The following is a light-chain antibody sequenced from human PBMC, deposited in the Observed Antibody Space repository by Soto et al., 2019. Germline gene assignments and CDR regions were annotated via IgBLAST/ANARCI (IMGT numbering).Light chain of an antibody. J-gene: IGKJ5*01. CDR2: DGS. V-gene: IGKV3-11*01. Sequence: VVLTHSPATLSLSPWERASLSGRASQSVNINLAWYQQKPGQAPRLVIYDGSHRATDIPARFSGSGSGTDFTLTISYVEPEDSAVYYCQQRRQWPPDFGQGTRLEIK. CDR1: QSVNIN. CDR3: QQRRQWPPD.